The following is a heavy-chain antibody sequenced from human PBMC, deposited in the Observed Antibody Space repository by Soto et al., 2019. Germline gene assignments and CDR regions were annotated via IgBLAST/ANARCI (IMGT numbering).Heavy chain of an antibody. Sequence: EVQLVESGGGLVQPGGSLRLSCAASGFTFSSYWMSWVRQAPGKGLEWVANIKQDGSEKYYVDSVKGRFTISRDNAKKSLYLQMNSLRAEDTAVYYCARDRGGSYLGLDYWGQGTLVTVSS. CDR2: IKQDGSEK. V-gene: IGHV3-7*03. CDR3: ARDRGGSYLGLDY. J-gene: IGHJ4*02. CDR1: GFTFSSYW. D-gene: IGHD1-26*01.